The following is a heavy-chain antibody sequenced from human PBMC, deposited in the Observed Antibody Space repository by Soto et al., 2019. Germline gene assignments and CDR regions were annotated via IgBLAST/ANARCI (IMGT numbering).Heavy chain of an antibody. V-gene: IGHV3-23*01. CDR1: GFTFSSYA. CDR3: AKGVSFSPAYYFDS. CDR2: ISGTGGTT. J-gene: IGHJ4*02. Sequence: EVRLLESGGGLVQPGGSQRVSCRASGFTFSSYAMAWVRRAPGKELEWVSGISGTGGTTYYADSVKGRFTVSRDNSENTLYLDMASLKAEDTGMYYCAKGVSFSPAYYFDSWGQGSQVTVSS. D-gene: IGHD1-26*01.